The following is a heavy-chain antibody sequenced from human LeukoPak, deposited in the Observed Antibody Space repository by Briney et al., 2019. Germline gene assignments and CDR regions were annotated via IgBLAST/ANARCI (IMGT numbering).Heavy chain of an antibody. V-gene: IGHV4-30-4*01. CDR2: IYYSGST. CDR3: ARVVVAATYYFDY. Sequence: PSQTLSLTCTVSGGSISSGDYYWSWIRQPPGKGLEWIGYIYYSGSTYYNPSLTSRVTISVDTSKNQFSLKLSSVTAADTAVYYCARVVVAATYYFDYWGQGTLVTVSS. J-gene: IGHJ4*02. CDR1: GGSISSGDYY. D-gene: IGHD2-15*01.